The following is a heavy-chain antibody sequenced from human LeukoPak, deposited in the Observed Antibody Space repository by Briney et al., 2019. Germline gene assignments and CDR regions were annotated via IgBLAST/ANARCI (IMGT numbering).Heavy chain of an antibody. D-gene: IGHD1-26*01. CDR3: ARGGGELPSYSGSYYANY. J-gene: IGHJ4*02. CDR1: DGSINNYY. Sequence: SETLSLTCTVSDGSINNYYWTWIRQPPGKGLEWIGCIHYSGSTYYNPSLKSRVTISVDRSKNQFSLKLSSVTAADTAVYYCARGGGELPSYSGSYYANYWGQGTLVTVSS. CDR2: IHYSGST. V-gene: IGHV4-59*12.